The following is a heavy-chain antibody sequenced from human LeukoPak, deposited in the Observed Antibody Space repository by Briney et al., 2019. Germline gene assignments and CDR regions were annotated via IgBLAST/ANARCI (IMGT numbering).Heavy chain of an antibody. V-gene: IGHV3-23*01. D-gene: IGHD3-22*01. J-gene: IGHJ4*02. CDR1: GFTFSSYG. CDR2: ISGSGGST. CDR3: AKNRLYDSSVFDY. Sequence: GGSLRLSCAASGFTFSSYGMSWVRQAPGKGLEWVSAISGSGGSTYYADSVKGRFTISRDNSKNTLYLQMNSLRAEDTAVYYCAKNRLYDSSVFDYWGQGTLVTVSS.